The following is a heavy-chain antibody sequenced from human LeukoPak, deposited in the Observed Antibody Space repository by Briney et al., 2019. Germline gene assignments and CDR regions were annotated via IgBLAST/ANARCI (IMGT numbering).Heavy chain of an antibody. V-gene: IGHV3-7*01. J-gene: IGHJ4*02. Sequence: GGSLRLSCAASGFPSSNYWMSWVRQAPGKGLEWVASIMQGGSEKYYVDSVKGRFTISRDNAKNSLYLQMNSLRAEDTAVYYCARVEGAAAGTGYFDYWGQGTLVTVSS. CDR2: IMQGGSEK. CDR1: GFPSSNYW. D-gene: IGHD6-13*01. CDR3: ARVEGAAAGTGYFDY.